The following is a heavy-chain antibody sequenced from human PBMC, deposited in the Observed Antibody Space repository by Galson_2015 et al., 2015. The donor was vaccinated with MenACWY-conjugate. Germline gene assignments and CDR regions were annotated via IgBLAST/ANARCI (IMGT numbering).Heavy chain of an antibody. V-gene: IGHV3-74*01. D-gene: IGHD1-1*01. J-gene: IGHJ5*02. CDR1: GFTFSDYC. Sequence: SLRLSCAASGFTFSDYCMHWVRQAPGKGLVWVSRLCGDGSGKTYAGSVKGRFSISIDNAKTTLYLQMNSLRAEDTAMYYCGRIGTPYNFGSPWGQGTPVADSS. CDR2: LCGDGSGK. CDR3: GRIGTPYNFGSP.